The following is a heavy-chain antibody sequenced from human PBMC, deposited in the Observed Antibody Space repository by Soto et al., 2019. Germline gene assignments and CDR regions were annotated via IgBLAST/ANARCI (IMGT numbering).Heavy chain of an antibody. D-gene: IGHD6-13*01. Sequence: PGGSLRLSCAASGFTFSSYAMHWVRQAPGKGLEWVAVISYDGSNKYYADSVKGRFTISRDNSKNTPYLQMNSLRAEDTAVYYCASNIAAAGRGLYYFDYWGQGTLVTVSS. J-gene: IGHJ4*02. CDR2: ISYDGSNK. CDR3: ASNIAAAGRGLYYFDY. CDR1: GFTFSSYA. V-gene: IGHV3-30-3*01.